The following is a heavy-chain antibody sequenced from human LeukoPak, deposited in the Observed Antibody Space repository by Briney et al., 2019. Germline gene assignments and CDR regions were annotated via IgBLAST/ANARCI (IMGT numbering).Heavy chain of an antibody. V-gene: IGHV3-23*01. D-gene: IGHD4-17*01. CDR3: ANEIRPNDY. CDR1: RFSFSDYT. Sequence: PGGSLRLSCAASRFSFSDYTMSWVRQLPGKGLEWVSGIRHSGVDSSYADSVKGRFTISRDNSKNTLYLQMYSLRAEDTAVYYCANEIRPNDYWGQGTLVTVSS. CDR2: IRHSGVDS. J-gene: IGHJ4*02.